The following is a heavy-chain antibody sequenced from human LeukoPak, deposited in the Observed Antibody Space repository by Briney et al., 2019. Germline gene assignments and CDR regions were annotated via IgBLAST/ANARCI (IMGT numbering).Heavy chain of an antibody. V-gene: IGHV3-21*01. CDR3: AREVIAPAALDF. J-gene: IGHJ4*02. CDR1: GFTFSSYG. Sequence: PGGSLRLSCAASGFTFSSYGMNWVRQAPGKGLEWVSSITSSSGYIYYADSVKGRFTISRDKDSLYLQMNSLKAEDTAVYYCAREVIAPAALDFWGQGTLVTVSS. D-gene: IGHD2-2*01. CDR2: ITSSSGYI.